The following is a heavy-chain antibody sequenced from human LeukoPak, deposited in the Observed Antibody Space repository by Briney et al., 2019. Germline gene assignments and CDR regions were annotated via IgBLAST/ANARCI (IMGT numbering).Heavy chain of an antibody. CDR3: ARALATVVTPYNWFDP. D-gene: IGHD4-23*01. J-gene: IGHJ5*02. V-gene: IGHV1-46*01. CDR1: GYTFTSYY. Sequence: ASVKVSCKASGYTFTSYYMHWVRQAPGQGLEWMGIINPSGGSTSYAQKFQGRVTMTRDTSTSTVYMELSSLRSEDTAVYYCARALATVVTPYNWFDPWGQGTLVTVSS. CDR2: INPSGGST.